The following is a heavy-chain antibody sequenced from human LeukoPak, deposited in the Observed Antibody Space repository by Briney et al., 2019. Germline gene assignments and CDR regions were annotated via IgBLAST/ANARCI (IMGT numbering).Heavy chain of an antibody. D-gene: IGHD2-2*01. J-gene: IGHJ4*02. CDR3: AREVVDTRSKRFDY. CDR2: ISSSGGTI. Sequence: PGGSLRLSCAASGFTFSSYTMNWVRQAPGKGLEWVSYISSSGGTIYYADSVKGRLTISRDNAKNSLYLQMNSLRAEDTAVYYCAREVVDTRSKRFDYWGQGTLVTVSS. V-gene: IGHV3-48*04. CDR1: GFTFSSYT.